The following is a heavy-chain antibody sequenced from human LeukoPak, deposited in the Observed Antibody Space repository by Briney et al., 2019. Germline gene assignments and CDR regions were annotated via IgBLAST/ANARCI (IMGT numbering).Heavy chain of an antibody. CDR3: ARGSRTIAFDY. V-gene: IGHV4-34*01. J-gene: IGHJ4*02. D-gene: IGHD2-2*01. Sequence: SETLSLTCAVYGGSFSGYYGSWIRQPPGKGPEWIGEINHSGSTNYNPSLKSRVTISVDTSKNQFSLKLSSVTAADTAVYYCARGSRTIAFDYWGQGTLVTVSS. CDR2: INHSGST. CDR1: GGSFSGYY.